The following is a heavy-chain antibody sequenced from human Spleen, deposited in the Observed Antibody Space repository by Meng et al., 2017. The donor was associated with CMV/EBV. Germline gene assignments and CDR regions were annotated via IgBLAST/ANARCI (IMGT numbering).Heavy chain of an antibody. D-gene: IGHD2-2*01. CDR1: FSIYS. J-gene: IGHJ5*02. Sequence: FSIYSMNWVRQAPGKGLDWVSSISSSSSYIYYADSDKGRFTISRDNAKNSLYLQMNSLRAEDTAVYYCARGRYCSSTSCYRLNWFDPWGQGTLVTVSS. V-gene: IGHV3-21*01. CDR2: ISSSSSYI. CDR3: ARGRYCSSTSCYRLNWFDP.